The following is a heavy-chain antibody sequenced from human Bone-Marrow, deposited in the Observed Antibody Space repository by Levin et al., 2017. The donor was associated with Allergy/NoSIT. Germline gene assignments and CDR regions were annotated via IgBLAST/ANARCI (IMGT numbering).Heavy chain of an antibody. CDR3: ARGFDTNAFDI. D-gene: IGHD3-10*01. V-gene: IGHV3-74*01. CDR2: INSDETTT. J-gene: IGHJ3*02. Sequence: PGGSLRLSCAGSGFTFSTYWMHWVRQDPGKGLVWVSRINSDETTTNYADSVKGRFTISRDNAKNTLYLQMNSLRAEDTAVYYCARGFDTNAFDIWGQGTMVTVSS. CDR1: GFTFSTYW.